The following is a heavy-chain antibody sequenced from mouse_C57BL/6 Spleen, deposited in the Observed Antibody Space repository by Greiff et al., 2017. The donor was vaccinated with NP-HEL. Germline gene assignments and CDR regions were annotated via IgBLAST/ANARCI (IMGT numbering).Heavy chain of an antibody. CDR2: IDPSDSYT. V-gene: IGHV1-69*01. J-gene: IGHJ3*01. Sequence: QVQLQQPGAELVMPGASVKLSCKASGYTFTSYWMHWVKQRPGQGLEWIGEIDPSDSYTNYNQKFKGKSTLTVDKSSSTAYMQLSSLTSEDSAVYYCARGRDGYPWFAYWGQGTLVTVSA. D-gene: IGHD2-3*01. CDR3: ARGRDGYPWFAY. CDR1: GYTFTSYW.